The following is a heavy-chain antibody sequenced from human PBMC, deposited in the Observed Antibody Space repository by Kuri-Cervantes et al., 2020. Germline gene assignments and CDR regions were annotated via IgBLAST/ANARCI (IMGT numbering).Heavy chain of an antibody. V-gene: IGHV4-4*07. Sequence: GSLRLSCTVSGGSISSYYWSWIRQPAGKGLEWIGRIYTSGSTNYNPSLKSRVTISVDKSKNQFSLKLSSVTAADTAVYYCARRGMTTFAFDIWGQGTMVTVSS. J-gene: IGHJ3*02. CDR2: IYTSGST. CDR3: ARRGMTTFAFDI. D-gene: IGHD3-16*01. CDR1: GGSISSYY.